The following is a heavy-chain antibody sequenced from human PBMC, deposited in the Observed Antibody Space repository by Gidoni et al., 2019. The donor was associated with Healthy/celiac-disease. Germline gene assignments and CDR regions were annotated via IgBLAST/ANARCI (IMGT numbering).Heavy chain of an antibody. Sequence: EVQLVESGGGLVQPGVSLRLSCSASGLTFSSYCMHWVRQAPGKGLVWVSRINSDGSSTSYADSVKGRFTISRENAKNTLYLQMNSLRAEDTAVYYCARELILAAAGTRPVYNWFDPWGQGTLVTVSS. V-gene: IGHV3-74*01. CDR2: INSDGSST. D-gene: IGHD6-13*01. J-gene: IGHJ5*02. CDR1: GLTFSSYC. CDR3: ARELILAAAGTRPVYNWFDP.